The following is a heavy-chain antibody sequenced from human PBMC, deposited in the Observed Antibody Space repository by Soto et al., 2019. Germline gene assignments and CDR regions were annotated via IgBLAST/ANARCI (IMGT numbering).Heavy chain of an antibody. CDR2: IIPILGIA. V-gene: IGHV1-69*04. Sequence: ASVTVSRKASGGTFSSYTISWVRQAPGQGLEWMGRIIPILGIANYAQKFQGRVTITADKSTSTAYMELSSLRSEDTAVYYCARDLGGIESSGWYVGDDYWGQGTLVTVSS. D-gene: IGHD6-19*01. CDR1: GGTFSSYT. CDR3: ARDLGGIESSGWYVGDDY. J-gene: IGHJ4*02.